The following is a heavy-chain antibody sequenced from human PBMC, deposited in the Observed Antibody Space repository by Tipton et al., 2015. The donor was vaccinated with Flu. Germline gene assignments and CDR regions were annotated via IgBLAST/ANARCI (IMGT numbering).Heavy chain of an antibody. J-gene: IGHJ6*02. CDR3: AKNRPEYWGVGGMDV. D-gene: IGHD2/OR15-2a*01. V-gene: IGHV3-11*01. Sequence: SLRLSCAASGFTLSGYYMSWIRQAPGKGLEWVSYISGGGSIMYYADSVKGRFTISRDSSKNTLYLQMNSLRAEDTAVYYCAKNRPEYWGVGGMDVWGQGTTVTVSS. CDR1: GFTLSGYY. CDR2: ISGGGSIM.